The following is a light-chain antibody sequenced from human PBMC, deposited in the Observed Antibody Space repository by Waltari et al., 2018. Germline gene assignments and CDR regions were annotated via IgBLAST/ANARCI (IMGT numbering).Light chain of an antibody. V-gene: IGKV3-20*01. Sequence: SCRASQSVSMALAWYHQNPGQAPRLLIYGASNRATGIPDRFSGSGSGTDFSLIISRLEPEDFAVYYCQHYVSLPVTFGQGTKVEIK. CDR1: QSVSMA. J-gene: IGKJ1*01. CDR2: GAS. CDR3: QHYVSLPVT.